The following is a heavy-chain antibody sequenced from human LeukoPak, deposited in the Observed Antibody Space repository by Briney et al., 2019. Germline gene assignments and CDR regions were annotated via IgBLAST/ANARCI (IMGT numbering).Heavy chain of an antibody. CDR1: GFTFSSYW. CDR2: IKQDGSEK. Sequence: PGRSLRLSCAASGFTFSSYWMSWVRQAPGKGLEWVANIKQDGSEKYYVDSVRGRFTISRDNAKNSLYLQMNSLRAEDTAVYYCARGDWLPLPYAFDHWGQGTLVTVSS. J-gene: IGHJ4*02. CDR3: ARGDWLPLPYAFDH. D-gene: IGHD5-12*01. V-gene: IGHV3-7*01.